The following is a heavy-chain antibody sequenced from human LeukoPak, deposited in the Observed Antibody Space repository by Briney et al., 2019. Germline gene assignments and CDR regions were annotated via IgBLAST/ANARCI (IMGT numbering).Heavy chain of an antibody. CDR2: IYSDNT. CDR3: ARRAGAYSHPYDY. J-gene: IGHJ4*02. D-gene: IGHD4/OR15-4a*01. CDR1: GVTVSSNS. V-gene: IGHV3-53*01. Sequence: PGGSLRLSCTVSGVTVSSNSMSWVRQAPGKGLEWVSFIYSDNTHYSDSVKGRFTISRDNPKNTLYLQMNSLRAEDTAVYYCARRAGAYSHPYDYWGQGTLVTVSS.